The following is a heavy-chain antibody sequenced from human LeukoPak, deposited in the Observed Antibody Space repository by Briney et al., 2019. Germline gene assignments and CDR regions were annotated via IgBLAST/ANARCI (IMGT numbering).Heavy chain of an antibody. D-gene: IGHD1-7*01. CDR1: GYSIIRAYY. CDR3: ARVRNNWNSYSARNNWFDP. V-gene: IGHV4-38-2*01. Sequence: SETLSLTCAVSGYSIIRAYYGGWIRQPPGKGLEWIGSIYHSGSTYYNPSLKSRVTISVDTSKNQFSLKLSSVTAADTAVYYGARVRNNWNSYSARNNWFDPWGQGTLVTVSS. J-gene: IGHJ5*02. CDR2: IYHSGST.